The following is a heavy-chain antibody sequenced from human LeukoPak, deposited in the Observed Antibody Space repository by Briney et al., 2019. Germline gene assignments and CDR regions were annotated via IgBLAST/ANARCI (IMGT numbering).Heavy chain of an antibody. CDR3: AKGGWAHCSSTSCYGLFDY. D-gene: IGHD2-2*01. CDR2: ISGDGGTT. CDR1: GFPFSNYA. Sequence: GGSLRLSCVASGFPFSNYAMSWVRQAPGKGLECVSVISGDGGTTNYADFVKGRFTISRDNSKNTLYLQMNSLRPEDTAVYYCAKGGWAHCSSTSCYGLFDYWGQGTLVTVSS. J-gene: IGHJ4*02. V-gene: IGHV3-23*01.